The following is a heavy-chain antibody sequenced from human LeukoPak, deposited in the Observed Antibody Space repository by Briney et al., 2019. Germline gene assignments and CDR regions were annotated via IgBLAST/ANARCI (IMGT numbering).Heavy chain of an antibody. CDR3: ARSVGYYDSSGYYGDAFDI. CDR1: GGSISSYY. CDR2: IYYSGST. Sequence: SETLSLTCTVSGGSISSYYWGWIRQPPGKGLEWIGSIYYSGSTYYNPSLKSRVTISVDTSKNQFSLKLSSVTAADTAVYYCARSVGYYDSSGYYGDAFDIWGQGTMVTVSS. D-gene: IGHD3-22*01. J-gene: IGHJ3*02. V-gene: IGHV4-39*07.